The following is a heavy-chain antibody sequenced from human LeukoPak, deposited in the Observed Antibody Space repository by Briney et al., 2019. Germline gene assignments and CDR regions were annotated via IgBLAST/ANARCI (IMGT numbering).Heavy chain of an antibody. D-gene: IGHD5-12*01. V-gene: IGHV4-39*01. Sequence: SETLSLTCTVSGGSIYSGTYFWGWIRQSPEKGLEWIGSIFYDGSTNYNPSLESRATISVDKSKSQFSLRLSSVSAADTAVYYCARHSDRGYDYIRAFDYWGQGTLVTVSS. CDR2: IFYDGST. CDR1: GGSIYSGTYF. CDR3: ARHSDRGYDYIRAFDY. J-gene: IGHJ4*02.